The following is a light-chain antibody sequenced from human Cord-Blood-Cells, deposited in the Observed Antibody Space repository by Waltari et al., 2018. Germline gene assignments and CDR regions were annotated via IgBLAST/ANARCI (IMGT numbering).Light chain of an antibody. CDR1: SSDVGGYNL. J-gene: IGLJ2*01. Sequence: SALTQPAPVSGSPGQPITIPCTATSSDVGGYNLVSWYQQHPGKAPKLMIYEGSKRPSGVSNRFSGSKSGNTASLTISGLQAEDEADYYCCSYAGSSTLVFGGGTKLTVL. CDR3: CSYAGSSTLV. CDR2: EGS. V-gene: IGLV2-23*01.